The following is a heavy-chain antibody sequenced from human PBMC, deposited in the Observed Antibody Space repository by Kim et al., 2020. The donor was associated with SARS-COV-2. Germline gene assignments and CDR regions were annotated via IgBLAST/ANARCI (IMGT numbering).Heavy chain of an antibody. D-gene: IGHD5-12*01. J-gene: IGHJ6*02. V-gene: IGHV3-23*01. Sequence: GRFTISKDKSKNTLYLQMNSLRAEDTAVYYCAKEGSGYDSLYYYYYGMDVWGQGTTVTVSS. CDR3: AKEGSGYDSLYYYYYGMDV.